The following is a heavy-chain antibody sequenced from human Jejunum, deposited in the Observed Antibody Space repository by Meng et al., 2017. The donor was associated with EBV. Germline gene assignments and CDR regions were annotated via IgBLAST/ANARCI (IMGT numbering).Heavy chain of an antibody. CDR2: IYHSGST. Sequence: QGPRQEWGPGLVKPSGTLSLTCAVSGDSVSSSNWGSWVRQPPGKGLEWIGEIYHSGSTNYNPSLKSRVTISVDKSKNQFSLKLSSVTAADTAVYYCARYGSGYFPALWYWGQGTLVTVSS. CDR3: ARYGSGYFPALWY. V-gene: IGHV4-4*02. CDR1: GDSVSSSNW. D-gene: IGHD3-3*01. J-gene: IGHJ4*02.